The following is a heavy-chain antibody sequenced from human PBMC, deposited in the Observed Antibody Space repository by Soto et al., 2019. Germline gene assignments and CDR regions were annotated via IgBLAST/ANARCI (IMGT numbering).Heavy chain of an antibody. CDR3: ASVPTRIAAANHYYYYYGMDV. CDR1: GFTFSSYA. J-gene: IGHJ6*02. V-gene: IGHV3-23*01. CDR2: ISGSGGST. D-gene: IGHD6-13*01. Sequence: EVQLLESGGGLVQPGGSLRLSCAASGFTFSSYAMSWVRQAPGKGLEWVSAISGSGGSTYYADSVKGRFTISRDNSKNTLYLQMNSLRAEDTAVYYCASVPTRIAAANHYYYYYGMDVWGQGTTVTVSS.